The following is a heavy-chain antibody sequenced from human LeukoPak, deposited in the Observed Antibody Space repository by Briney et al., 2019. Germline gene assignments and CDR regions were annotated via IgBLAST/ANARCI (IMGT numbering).Heavy chain of an antibody. Sequence: GESLQISCQGSGYSFTSYWIGWVRQMPGKGLELMGIIYPGDSDTRYRPSFQGQVTISPDKSINTAYLQWNSLKASDTAIDYCVRRDITSRYVVWFDPWGQGTPVTVSS. CDR1: GYSFTSYW. J-gene: IGHJ5*02. CDR2: IYPGDSDT. V-gene: IGHV5-51*01. D-gene: IGHD2-2*01. CDR3: VRRDITSRYVVWFDP.